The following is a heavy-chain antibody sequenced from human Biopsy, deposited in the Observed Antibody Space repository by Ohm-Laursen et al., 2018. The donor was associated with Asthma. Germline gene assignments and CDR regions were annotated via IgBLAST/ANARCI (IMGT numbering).Heavy chain of an antibody. J-gene: IGHJ4*02. CDR3: ARDVMEWYLPAFDF. CDR2: GGSYYDGGLK. D-gene: IGHD3-3*01. CDR1: GFTFRRYA. V-gene: IGHV3-30-3*01. Sequence: SLRLSCSASGFTFRRYAMHWVRPAPGKGLEWVAVGGSYYDGGLKYYADSVNGRFTVSRDDSKNTLHLQMNSLRPDDTAVYYCARDVMEWYLPAFDFWGQGTLVTVSS.